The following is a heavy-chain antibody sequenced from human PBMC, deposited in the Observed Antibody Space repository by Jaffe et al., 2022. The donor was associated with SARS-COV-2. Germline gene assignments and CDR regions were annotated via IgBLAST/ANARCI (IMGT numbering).Heavy chain of an antibody. D-gene: IGHD2-2*01. J-gene: IGHJ4*02. CDR3: ARSCNSSSCPILFDY. V-gene: IGHV3-7*01. Sequence: EVQLVESGGGLVQPGGSLRLSCAASGFTFSIHWMNWVRQAPGKGLEWVANIRQDGNAKYYVDSVKGRFTISRDNAENSLYLQMNSLRAEDTAVYYCARSCNSSSCPILFDYWGQGTLVTVST. CDR1: GFTFSIHW. CDR2: IRQDGNAK.